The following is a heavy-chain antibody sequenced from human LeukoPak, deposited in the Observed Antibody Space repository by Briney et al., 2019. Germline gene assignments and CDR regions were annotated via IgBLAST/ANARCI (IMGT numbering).Heavy chain of an antibody. J-gene: IGHJ4*02. D-gene: IGHD6-19*01. V-gene: IGHV3-23*01. CDR2: ISGSGGST. Sequence: GGSLRLSCAASEFTFSSYAMSWVRQAPGKGLEWVSGISGSGGSTYYADSVKGRFTISRDNSKNTLYLQMNSLRAEDTAVYYCAKVGSSGWPFDYWGQGTLVTVSS. CDR3: AKVGSSGWPFDY. CDR1: EFTFSSYA.